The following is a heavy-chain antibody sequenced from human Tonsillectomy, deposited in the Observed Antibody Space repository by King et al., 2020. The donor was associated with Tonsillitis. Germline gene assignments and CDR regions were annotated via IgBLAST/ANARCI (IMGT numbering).Heavy chain of an antibody. D-gene: IGHD3-22*01. Sequence: ELQLVQSGAEVKKPGESLKISCRGSGYNFTNYWIGWVRQMPGKGLEWMGIIYPSDSGNTYSPSFQGQVTISADKSIRTAYLQWSSLKASDTSMYYCATRGGYYDSDYWGQGTLVTVSS. V-gene: IGHV5-51*03. CDR3: ATRGGYYDSDY. J-gene: IGHJ4*02. CDR1: GYNFTNYW. CDR2: IYPSDSGN.